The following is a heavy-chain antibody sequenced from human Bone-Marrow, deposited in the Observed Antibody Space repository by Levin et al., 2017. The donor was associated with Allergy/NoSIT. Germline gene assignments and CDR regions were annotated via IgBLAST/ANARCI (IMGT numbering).Heavy chain of an antibody. CDR1: GYSFTSYW. J-gene: IGHJ4*02. V-gene: IGHV5-51*01. CDR3: ARHDTGESGSYEPLAY. CDR2: IYPGDSDT. Sequence: KVSCKGSGYSFTSYWIGWVRQMPGKGLEWMGIIYPGDSDTRYSPSFQGQVTISADKSISTAYLQWSSLKASDTAMYYCARHDTGESGSYEPLAYWGQGTLVTVSS. D-gene: IGHD1-26*01.